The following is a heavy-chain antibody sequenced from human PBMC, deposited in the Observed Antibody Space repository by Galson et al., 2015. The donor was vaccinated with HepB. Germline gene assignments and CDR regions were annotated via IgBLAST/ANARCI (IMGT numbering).Heavy chain of an antibody. CDR2: INPSDGST. D-gene: IGHD6-19*01. CDR1: GYTFTDYY. J-gene: IGHJ4*02. Sequence: SVKVSCKASGYTFTDYYLHWVRHAPGQGLEWMGIINPSDGSTGYAQIFQGRVTVTRDTSTSTVYMELSSLRSEDTAVYYCSRGRGSGWYGGDYWGQGTLVTVSS. CDR3: SRGRGSGWYGGDY. V-gene: IGHV1-46*01.